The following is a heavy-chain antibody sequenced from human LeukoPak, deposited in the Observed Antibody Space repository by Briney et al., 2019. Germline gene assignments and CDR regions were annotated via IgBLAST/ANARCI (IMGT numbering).Heavy chain of an antibody. CDR2: ISGSGGST. CDR1: TFTFSSYA. Sequence: GGSLRLSCAASTFTFSSYAMSWVRQAPGKGLEWVSAISGSGGSTHYADSVKGRFTISRDNSKNTLYLQMNSLRAEDTAVYYCAKALSSSFYYFDLGGRGTLVTVSS. CDR3: AKALSSSFYYFDL. J-gene: IGHJ2*01. D-gene: IGHD3-16*02. V-gene: IGHV3-23*01.